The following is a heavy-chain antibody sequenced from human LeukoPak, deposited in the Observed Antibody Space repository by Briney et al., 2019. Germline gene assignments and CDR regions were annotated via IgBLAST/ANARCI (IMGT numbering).Heavy chain of an antibody. CDR1: GGSISSSIYY. J-gene: IGHJ5*02. CDR2: IYYSGST. Sequence: SETLSLTCTVSGGSISSSIYYWGWIRQPPGKGLEWIGSIYYSGSTYYNPSLKSRVTISVDTSKNQFSLKLSSVTAADTAVHYCARSPVVVRIDNWFDPWFQGTLVNGSS. D-gene: IGHD2-15*01. V-gene: IGHV4-39*07. CDR3: ARSPVVVRIDNWFDP.